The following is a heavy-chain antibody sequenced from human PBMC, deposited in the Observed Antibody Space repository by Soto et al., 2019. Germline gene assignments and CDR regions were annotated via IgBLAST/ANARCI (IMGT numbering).Heavy chain of an antibody. J-gene: IGHJ4*02. CDR1: GGSLRNSV. V-gene: IGHV1-69*01. CDR3: ARLGHAGR. Sequence: QVQLVQSGAEVKKPGSSVKVSCTASGGSLRNSVISWVRQAPAQRLEWMGGVIPILGTANYAQKFQGRVTMTADEATSTAYMGLSSLSPDDTAVYYCARLGHAGRWGPGTLVIVSS. D-gene: IGHD6-13*01. CDR2: VIPILGTA.